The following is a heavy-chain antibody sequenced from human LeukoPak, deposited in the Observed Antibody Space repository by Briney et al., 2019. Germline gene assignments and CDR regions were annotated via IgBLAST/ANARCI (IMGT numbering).Heavy chain of an antibody. J-gene: IGHJ4*02. CDR3: AREVLAAAGTVDY. D-gene: IGHD6-13*01. CDR1: GDSISGFY. CDR2: IYYSGST. Sequence: SETLSLTCTLSGDSISGFYWSWIRQPPGKGLEWIGYIYYSGSTNYNPSLKSRVTISVDTSKNQFSLKLTSVTAADTAVYYCAREVLAAAGTVDYWGQGTLVTVSS. V-gene: IGHV4-59*01.